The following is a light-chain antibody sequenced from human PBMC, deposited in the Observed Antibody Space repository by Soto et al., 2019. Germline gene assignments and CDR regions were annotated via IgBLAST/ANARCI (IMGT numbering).Light chain of an antibody. CDR3: QHYAGSPLA. V-gene: IGKV3-20*01. Sequence: EIVLTQSPGTLSLSPGERATLSCRASQSVSSTYLAWYQQRPGQAPRLLIYGASSRATGIPDRFSGSGSGTDFPLTISRLEPEDFAVYYCQHYAGSPLAFGGGTKVEIK. CDR2: GAS. J-gene: IGKJ4*01. CDR1: QSVSSTY.